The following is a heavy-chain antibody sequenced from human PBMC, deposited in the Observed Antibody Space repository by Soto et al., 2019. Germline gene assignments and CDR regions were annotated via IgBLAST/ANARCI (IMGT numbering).Heavy chain of an antibody. Sequence: EVQLLGSGGGLVQPEGSLRLSCAASGFTFSSHAMSWVRQAPGKGLEWVSAISYSGTTTYYAESVKGRFTISRDNSKNTLYLQMNSLRVEDTAIYYCAKRFTLFGEVKLSPDFDYWGQGTLVTVSS. CDR3: AKRFTLFGEVKLSPDFDY. V-gene: IGHV3-23*01. CDR2: ISYSGTTT. D-gene: IGHD3-3*01. J-gene: IGHJ4*02. CDR1: GFTFSSHA.